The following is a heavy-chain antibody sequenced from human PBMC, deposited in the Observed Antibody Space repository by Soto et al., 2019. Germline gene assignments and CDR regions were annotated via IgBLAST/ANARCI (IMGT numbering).Heavy chain of an antibody. CDR3: ARLKKVGATKSTGAFNI. CDR2: IYPGDSDT. V-gene: IGHV5-51*01. CDR1: GYSFTSYW. D-gene: IGHD1-26*01. J-gene: IGHJ3*02. Sequence: GESLKISCKGSGYSFTSYWIGWVRQMPGKGLEWMGTIYPGDSDTRYSPSFQGQVTISADKSISTAYLQWSSLKASDTAMYYCARLKKVGATKSTGAFNIWGQGTMVTVSS.